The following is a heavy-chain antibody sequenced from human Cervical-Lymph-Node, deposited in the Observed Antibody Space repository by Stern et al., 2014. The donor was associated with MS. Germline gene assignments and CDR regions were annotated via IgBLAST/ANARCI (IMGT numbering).Heavy chain of an antibody. D-gene: IGHD6-6*01. CDR1: GYTFTAYY. Sequence: VQLVQSGAEVTKPGASVKVSCKASGYTFTAYYMHWVPQAPGQGLEWMGWINPNSGGTNYAQKFQGWVTMTRDTSITTAYMELSRLRSDDTAVYYCARAGSSDSYGLDVWGQGTTVTVSS. CDR3: ARAGSSDSYGLDV. V-gene: IGHV1-2*04. CDR2: INPNSGGT. J-gene: IGHJ6*02.